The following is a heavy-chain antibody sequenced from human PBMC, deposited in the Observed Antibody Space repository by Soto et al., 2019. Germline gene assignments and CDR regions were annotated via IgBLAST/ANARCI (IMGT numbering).Heavy chain of an antibody. CDR3: ARGLGYCSGGTCYGDAFDI. J-gene: IGHJ3*02. CDR1: GGSISSGGYY. D-gene: IGHD2-15*01. CDR2: MYYSGST. V-gene: IGHV4-31*03. Sequence: QVQLQESGPGLVKPSQTLSLTCTVSGGSISSGGYYWSWIRQHPGKGLEWIGYMYYSGSTYYNPSLKSRVTISVDTSKNPFSLKLRSVTAADTALYYCARGLGYCSGGTCYGDAFDIWGQGTMVTVSS.